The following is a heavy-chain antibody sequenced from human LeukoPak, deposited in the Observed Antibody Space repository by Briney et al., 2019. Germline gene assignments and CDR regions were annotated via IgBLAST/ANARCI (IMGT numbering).Heavy chain of an antibody. Sequence: PGGSLRLSCAASGFTVSSNYMSWVRQAPGKGLEWVPIIYSSRGTNYADSVKGRFTISRDNSKNTLYLQMNSLRAEDTAMYYCATQWDGGAGAFDTWGQGTMVTVSS. J-gene: IGHJ3*02. CDR2: IYSSRGT. CDR3: ATQWDGGAGAFDT. D-gene: IGHD1-26*01. V-gene: IGHV3-66*01. CDR1: GFTVSSNY.